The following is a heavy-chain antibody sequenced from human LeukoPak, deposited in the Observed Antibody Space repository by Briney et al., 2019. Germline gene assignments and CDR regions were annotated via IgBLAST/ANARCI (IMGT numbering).Heavy chain of an antibody. Sequence: SGPALVKPTQTLTLTCTFSGFSLSTSKMCGNFIRQPPVKALEWLARIDWDDDEYYSTSLRPRLTISKDTSKNQVVLTMTNMDPVDTATYYCARIIAGPDYFDSWGQGTLVTVSS. CDR2: IDWDDDE. D-gene: IGHD2-21*01. CDR1: GFSLSTSKMC. CDR3: ARIIAGPDYFDS. J-gene: IGHJ4*02. V-gene: IGHV2-70*11.